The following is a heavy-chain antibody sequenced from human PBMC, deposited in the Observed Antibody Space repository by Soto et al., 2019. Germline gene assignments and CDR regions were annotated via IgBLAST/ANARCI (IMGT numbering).Heavy chain of an antibody. J-gene: IGHJ6*02. CDR3: ARGFKDEHYYYYYGMDV. CDR2: INPNSGGT. V-gene: IGHV1-2*04. Sequence: GASVKVSCKASGYTFTGYYMRWVRQAPGQGLEWMGWINPNSGGTNYAQKFQGWVTMTRDTSISTAYMELSSLRSEDTAVYYCARGFKDEHYYYYYGMDVWGQGTTVTVSS. D-gene: IGHD2-15*01. CDR1: GYTFTGYY.